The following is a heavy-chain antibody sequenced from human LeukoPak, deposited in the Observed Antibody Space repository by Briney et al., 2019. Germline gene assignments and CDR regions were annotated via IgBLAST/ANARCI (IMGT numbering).Heavy chain of an antibody. CDR3: ARLSPPIASFCSGGTCYSGGFDP. CDR2: ITTYNGNT. V-gene: IGHV1-18*01. D-gene: IGHD2-15*01. Sequence: ASVKVSCKASGYTFTSYGISWVRQAPGQGLEWMGWITTYNGNTYYAQNFQGRVTMTADTSTSTAYMEVRSLRSDDTAVYYCARLSPPIASFCSGGTCYSGGFDPWGQGTLVTVSS. J-gene: IGHJ5*02. CDR1: GYTFTSYG.